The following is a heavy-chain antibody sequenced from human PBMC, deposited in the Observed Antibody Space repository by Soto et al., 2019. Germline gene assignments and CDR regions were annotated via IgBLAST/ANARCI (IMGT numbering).Heavy chain of an antibody. J-gene: IGHJ6*02. CDR2: INAGNGNT. V-gene: IGHV1-3*01. D-gene: IGHD2-2*02. CDR1: GYTFTSYA. CDR3: ARVGSCSSTSCYTGKYYYYGMDV. Sequence: GASVKVSCKASGYTFTSYAMHWVRQAPGQRLEWMGWINAGNGNTKYSQKFQGRVTITRGTSASTAYMELSSLRSEDTAVYYCARVGSCSSTSCYTGKYYYYGMDVWGQGTTVTVSS.